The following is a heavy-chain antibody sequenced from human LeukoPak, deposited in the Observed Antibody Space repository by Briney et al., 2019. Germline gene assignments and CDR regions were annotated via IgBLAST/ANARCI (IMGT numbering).Heavy chain of an antibody. Sequence: GGSLRLSCAASGFTFSSYAMSWVRQAPGKGLEWVSTVTGSGDSAYYADSVKGRFTMSRDSSKNTLYLQMNSLRAEDTAVYYCAKAAIYGDYSWFDAWGQGTLVTVSS. CDR2: VTGSGDSA. J-gene: IGHJ5*02. V-gene: IGHV3-23*01. CDR3: AKAAIYGDYSWFDA. CDR1: GFTFSSYA. D-gene: IGHD4-17*01.